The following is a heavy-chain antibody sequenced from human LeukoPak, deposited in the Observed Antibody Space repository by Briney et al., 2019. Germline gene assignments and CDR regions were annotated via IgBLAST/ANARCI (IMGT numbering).Heavy chain of an antibody. Sequence: QTGGSLRLSCAASGFTFSSYEMNWVRQAPGKGLEWVSYISSSGSTIYYADSVKGRFTISRDNSRNTLYLHMNSLRAEDTAVYYCAKSTYWSNPYYFDYWGQGTLVTVSS. V-gene: IGHV3-48*03. J-gene: IGHJ4*02. CDR2: ISSSGSTI. D-gene: IGHD2-2*01. CDR1: GFTFSSYE. CDR3: AKSTYWSNPYYFDY.